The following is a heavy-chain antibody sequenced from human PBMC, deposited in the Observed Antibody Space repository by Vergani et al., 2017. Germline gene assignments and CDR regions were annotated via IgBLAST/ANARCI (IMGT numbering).Heavy chain of an antibody. J-gene: IGHJ4*02. V-gene: IGHV3-30*04. CDR3: ARAEPGGYSLDY. D-gene: IGHD5-12*01. CDR1: GFTFSSYA. Sequence: QVQLVESGGGVVQPGRSLRLSCAASGFTFSSYAMHWVRQAPGKGLEWVAVISYDGSNKYYADSVKGRFTISRDNSKNTLYLQMNSLRAEDTAVYYCARAEPGGYSLDYWGQGTLVTVSS. CDR2: ISYDGSNK.